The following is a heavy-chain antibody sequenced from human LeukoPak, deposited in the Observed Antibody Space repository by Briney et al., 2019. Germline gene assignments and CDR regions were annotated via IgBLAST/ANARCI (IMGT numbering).Heavy chain of an antibody. V-gene: IGHV3-53*01. Sequence: GSLRLSRAPSGFTVSSNYMSWVRQAPWKGLEGVSLIYRGDSTYYADPVKGRFTISRNNSKNTLYPQMNSQRGEDTAVYYCASELVGATNYWGQGTLVTVSS. CDR2: IYRGDST. CDR3: ASELVGATNY. J-gene: IGHJ4*02. D-gene: IGHD1-26*01. CDR1: GFTVSSNY.